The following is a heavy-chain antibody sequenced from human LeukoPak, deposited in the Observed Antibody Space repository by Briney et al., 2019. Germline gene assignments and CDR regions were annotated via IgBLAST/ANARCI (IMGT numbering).Heavy chain of an antibody. Sequence: GESLKISCKGCGYSFTSYWIGWVRLMPGKGLEWMRIIYPGDSDNRYSPSFQGQVTISADKSISTAYLQWSSLKASDTAMYYCARPGAAGADEFDYWGQGTLVTVSS. CDR3: ARPGAAGADEFDY. D-gene: IGHD6-13*01. CDR1: GYSFTSYW. CDR2: IYPGDSDN. V-gene: IGHV5-51*01. J-gene: IGHJ4*02.